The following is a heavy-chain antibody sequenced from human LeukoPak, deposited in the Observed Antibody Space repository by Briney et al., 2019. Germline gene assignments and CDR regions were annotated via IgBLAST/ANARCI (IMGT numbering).Heavy chain of an antibody. D-gene: IGHD5-18*01. CDR1: GGSISSYY. CDR2: IYYSGST. Sequence: PSETLSLTCTVSGGSISSYYWSWIRQPPGKGLEWIGYIYYSGSTNYNPSLKSRVTISVDTSKNQSSLKLSSVTAADTAVYYCARERGTAMVYYFDYWGQGTLVTVSS. CDR3: ARERGTAMVYYFDY. J-gene: IGHJ4*02. V-gene: IGHV4-59*01.